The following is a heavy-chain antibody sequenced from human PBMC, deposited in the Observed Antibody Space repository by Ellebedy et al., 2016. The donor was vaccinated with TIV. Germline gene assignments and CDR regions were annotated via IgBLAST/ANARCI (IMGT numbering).Heavy chain of an antibody. CDR1: GFTVSSNY. V-gene: IGHV3-53*01. CDR3: AKGRGGGSDSSAPRYYFDY. CDR2: IYSGSRT. Sequence: GESLKISCAASGFTVSSNYMSWVRQAPGKGLEWVSVIYSGSRTYYADSVEGRFIISRDNSKRTLYLQMNSLRAEDTAVYYCAKGRGGGSDSSAPRYYFDYWGLGTLVTVSS. J-gene: IGHJ4*02. D-gene: IGHD3-22*01.